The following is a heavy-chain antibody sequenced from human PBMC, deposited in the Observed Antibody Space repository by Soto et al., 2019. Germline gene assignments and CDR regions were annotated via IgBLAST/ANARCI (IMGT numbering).Heavy chain of an antibody. J-gene: IGHJ4*02. CDR3: ARASSSSSAADY. CDR2: IYDTESA. D-gene: IGHD6-6*01. Sequence: SETLSLTCSVSGESISSGGYYWSWIRHLPGKGLEWIGYIYDTESAYYNPSLKSRVSISMDTSENHFAMRLTSVTAADSAVYYCARASSSSSAADYWGQGLQVTISS. CDR1: GESISSGGYY. V-gene: IGHV4-31*03.